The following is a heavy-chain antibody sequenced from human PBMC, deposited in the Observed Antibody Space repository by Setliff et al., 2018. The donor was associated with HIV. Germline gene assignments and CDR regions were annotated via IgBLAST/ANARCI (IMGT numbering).Heavy chain of an antibody. Sequence: ASVKVSCKPSGYTFTTYGLSWLRQAPGQGPEWMGWISTYNGNTNYAQKFQGRLTITADKFTSTAYMELSSLRSEDTAVYYCATLRINRDGSPGEAFDYWGQGTLVTVSS. CDR2: ISTYNGNT. CDR1: GYTFTTYG. J-gene: IGHJ4*02. V-gene: IGHV1-18*01. D-gene: IGHD3-10*01. CDR3: ATLRINRDGSPGEAFDY.